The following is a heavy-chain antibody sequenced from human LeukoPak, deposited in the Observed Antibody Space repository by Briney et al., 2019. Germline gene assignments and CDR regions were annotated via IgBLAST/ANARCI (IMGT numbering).Heavy chain of an antibody. CDR3: ARDSFYGDSRSLHFDS. CDR2: ISAYNGNT. V-gene: IGHV1-18*01. J-gene: IGHJ4*02. Sequence: ASVKVSCKASGYTFTSYDISWVRQAPGQGLEWMGWISAYNGNTNYAQKLQGRVTMTTDTSTSTAYMELSSLRSEDTAVYYCARDSFYGDSRSLHFDSWGQGSLVTVSS. CDR1: GYTFTSYD. D-gene: IGHD4-17*01.